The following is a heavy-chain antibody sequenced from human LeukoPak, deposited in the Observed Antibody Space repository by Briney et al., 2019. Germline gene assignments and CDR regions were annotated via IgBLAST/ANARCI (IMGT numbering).Heavy chain of an antibody. CDR3: AREYGSGSPDAFDI. CDR1: GFTFSSYR. Sequence: GGSLRLSCAASGFTFSSYRMNWVRQAPGKGLEWVSRINTDGSSTSYADSVKGRFTISRDNAKNTLYLQMNSLRAEDTAVYYCAREYGSGSPDAFDIWGQGTMVTVSS. V-gene: IGHV3-74*01. CDR2: INTDGSST. J-gene: IGHJ3*02. D-gene: IGHD3-10*01.